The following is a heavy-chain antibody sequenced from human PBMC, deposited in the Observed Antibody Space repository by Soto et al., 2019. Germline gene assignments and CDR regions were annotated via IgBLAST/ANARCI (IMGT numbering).Heavy chain of an antibody. D-gene: IGHD4-17*01. CDR2: INHGGST. CDR1: GGSFSGYY. CDR3: ARRNYGVPFDY. J-gene: IGHJ4*02. Sequence: QVQLQQWGAGLLKPSETLSLACAVYGGSFSGYYWSWIRQSPGKGLEWIGEINHGGSTNYNPSLKSRVTISVDTSKNQISLNMRSVTAADTALYYCARRNYGVPFDYWGQGTLVTVSS. V-gene: IGHV4-34*01.